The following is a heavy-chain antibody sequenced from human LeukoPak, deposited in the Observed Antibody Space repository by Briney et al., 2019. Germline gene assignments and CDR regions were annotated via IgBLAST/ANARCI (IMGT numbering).Heavy chain of an antibody. CDR1: GGSFSGYY. D-gene: IGHD2-8*01. CDR2: INHSGST. CDR3: ARVGVNYYYYYGMDV. Sequence: PSETLPLTCAVYGGSFSGYYWSWIRQPPGKGLEWIGEINHSGSTNYNPSLKSRVTISVDTSKNQFSLKLSSVTAADTAVYYCARVGVNYYYYYGMDVWGQGTTVTVSS. V-gene: IGHV4-34*01. J-gene: IGHJ6*02.